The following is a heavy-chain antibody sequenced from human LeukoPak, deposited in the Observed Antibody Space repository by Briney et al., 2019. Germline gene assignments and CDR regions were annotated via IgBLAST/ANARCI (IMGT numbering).Heavy chain of an antibody. D-gene: IGHD6-19*01. CDR2: IYYSGST. Sequence: PSETLSLTCTVSGGSISSYYWSWIRQHPGKGLEWIGYIYYSGSTYYNPSLKSRVTISVDTSKNQFSLKLSSVTAADTAVYYCAREIGGSGWFYFDYWGQGTLVTVSS. CDR3: AREIGGSGWFYFDY. CDR1: GGSISSYY. J-gene: IGHJ4*02. V-gene: IGHV4-59*06.